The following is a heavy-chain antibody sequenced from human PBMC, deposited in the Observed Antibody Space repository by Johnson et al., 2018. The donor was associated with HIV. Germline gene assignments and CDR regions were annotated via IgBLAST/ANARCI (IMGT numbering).Heavy chain of an antibody. V-gene: IGHV3-23*04. D-gene: IGHD6-19*01. CDR2: ISGSGGST. CDR1: GFTFSTYA. CDR3: ARRRVAGDDAFDM. J-gene: IGHJ3*02. Sequence: VQLVESGGGVVQPGRSLRLSCAASGFTFSTYAMSWVRQAPGKGLEWVSTISGSGGSTYYADSVKGRFTISRDNSKNTLYLQMNSLRGEDTAVYYCARRRVAGDDAFDMWGQGTMVTFSS.